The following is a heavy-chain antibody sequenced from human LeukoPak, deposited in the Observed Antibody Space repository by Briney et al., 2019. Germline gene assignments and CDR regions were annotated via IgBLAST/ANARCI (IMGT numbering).Heavy chain of an antibody. Sequence: GASVKVSCKASGYTFTGYYMHWVRQAPGQGLEWMGWINPNSGGTNYAQKFQGRVTMTRDTSISTAYMELSRLRSDDTAVYYCARPYDFWSGNDAFDIWGQGTMVTVSS. CDR2: INPNSGGT. D-gene: IGHD3-3*01. CDR1: GYTFTGYY. CDR3: ARPYDFWSGNDAFDI. J-gene: IGHJ3*02. V-gene: IGHV1-2*02.